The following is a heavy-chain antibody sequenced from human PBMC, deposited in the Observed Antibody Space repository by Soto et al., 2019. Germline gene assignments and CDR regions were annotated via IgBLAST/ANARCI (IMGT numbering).Heavy chain of an antibody. D-gene: IGHD2-15*01. Sequence: SSETLSLTCTVSGGSLSNYYWNWIRKPPGKGLEWIGYIGHSGSPHYNPSLKSRVTMSVDTSKNQFSLKLSSVTAADAAVYYCARWRSSLYAFDVWGQGTLVTVSS. J-gene: IGHJ3*01. V-gene: IGHV4-59*01. CDR2: IGHSGSP. CDR1: GGSLSNYY. CDR3: ARWRSSLYAFDV.